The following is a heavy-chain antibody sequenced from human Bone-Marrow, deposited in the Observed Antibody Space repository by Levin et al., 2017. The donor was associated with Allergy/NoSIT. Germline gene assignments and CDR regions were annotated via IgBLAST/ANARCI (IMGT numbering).Heavy chain of an antibody. CDR1: GGSISTSSYY. J-gene: IGHJ4*02. V-gene: IGHV4-39*07. Sequence: ASETLSLTCTVSGGSISTSSYYWGWIRQPPGKGLEWIGSIYYSGSTYYNPSLKSRVTISVDTSKNQFSLKLSSVTAADTAVYYCARDLYSSSVGFDHWGQGTLVTVSS. CDR2: IYYSGST. D-gene: IGHD6-6*01. CDR3: ARDLYSSSVGFDH.